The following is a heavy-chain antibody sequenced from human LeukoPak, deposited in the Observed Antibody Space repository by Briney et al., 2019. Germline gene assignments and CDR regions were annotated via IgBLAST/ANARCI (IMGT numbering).Heavy chain of an antibody. D-gene: IGHD3-22*01. CDR3: GALYDSGGYYDY. J-gene: IGHJ4*02. Sequence: GGSLRLSCAASGFTVGSNHMSWVRQAPGKGLEWVSVIYSGGSTSYTDSVKGRFTISRDNSKNTLYLQMNSLRAEDTAVYYCGALYDSGGYYDYWGQGTLVTVSS. V-gene: IGHV3-53*01. CDR2: IYSGGST. CDR1: GFTVGSNH.